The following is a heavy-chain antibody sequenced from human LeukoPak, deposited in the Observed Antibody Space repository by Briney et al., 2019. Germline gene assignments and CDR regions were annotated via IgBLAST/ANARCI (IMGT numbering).Heavy chain of an antibody. V-gene: IGHV4-59*11. CDR3: ARDPGRYFDY. CDR1: GASIRIHY. D-gene: IGHD3-10*01. Sequence: SETLSLTCTVSGASIRIHYWSWIRQPPGKGLEWMGYIYHSGATNYNPSLKSRVSMSLDTSKNQLSLNLMSVTAADTAVYYCARDPGRYFDYWGQGTLVTVSS. J-gene: IGHJ4*02. CDR2: IYHSGAT.